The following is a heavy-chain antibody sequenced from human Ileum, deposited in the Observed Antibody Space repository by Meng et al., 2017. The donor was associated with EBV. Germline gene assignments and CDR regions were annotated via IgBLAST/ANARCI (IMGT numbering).Heavy chain of an antibody. CDR3: ARRYYGVPFDN. V-gene: IGHV4-39*01. CDR1: GDSISSSNHW. CDR2: IYYSGST. J-gene: IGHJ4*02. Sequence: QLQRHESGPGLVKPSETPSPTCAVSGDSISSSNHWWGWIRQPPGKGLEWVGTIYYSGSTFYNPSLKSRVTISLDTSKNQFSLKVSSVTAADTAVYYCARRYYGVPFDNWGQGTLVTVSS. D-gene: IGHD3-3*01.